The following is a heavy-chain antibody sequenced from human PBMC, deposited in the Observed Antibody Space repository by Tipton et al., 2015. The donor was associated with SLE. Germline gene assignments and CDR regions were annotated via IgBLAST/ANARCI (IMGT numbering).Heavy chain of an antibody. Sequence: QSGAEVKKPGASVKVSCKASGYTFTSFDINWMRQATGQGLEWMGWMNPNSGNTAYAQKFQGRVTMTRDTSISTAYMELSSLRSEDTAVYYCARAPPQLGFDYWGQGTLVTVSS. CDR3: ARAPPQLGFDY. D-gene: IGHD5-24*01. CDR2: MNPNSGNT. J-gene: IGHJ4*02. V-gene: IGHV1-8*01. CDR1: GYTFTSFD.